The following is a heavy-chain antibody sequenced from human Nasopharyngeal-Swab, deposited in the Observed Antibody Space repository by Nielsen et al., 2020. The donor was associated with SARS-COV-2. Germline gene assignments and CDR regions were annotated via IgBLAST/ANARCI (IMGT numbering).Heavy chain of an antibody. Sequence: GGSLRLSCAASGFTFSSYSMNWVRQAPGKGLEWVSSISSSSSYIYCADSVKGRFTISRDNAKNSLYLQMNSLRAEDTAVYYCARDKFVDCGMDVWGQGTTVTVSS. CDR3: ARDKFVDCGMDV. CDR1: GFTFSSYS. J-gene: IGHJ6*02. CDR2: ISSSSSYI. V-gene: IGHV3-21*01.